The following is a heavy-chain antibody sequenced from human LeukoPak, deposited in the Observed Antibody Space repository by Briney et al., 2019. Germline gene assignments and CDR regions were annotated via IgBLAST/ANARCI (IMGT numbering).Heavy chain of an antibody. V-gene: IGHV1-8*01. D-gene: IGHD3-9*01. CDR1: GYTFTSYD. Sequence: ASVKVSCKASGYTFTSYDINWVRQATGQGLEWMGWMNPNSGNTGYAQKFQGRVIMTRNTSISTAYMELSRLRSDDTAVYYCARGFNDILTGYPYWGQGTLVTVSS. J-gene: IGHJ4*02. CDR2: MNPNSGNT. CDR3: ARGFNDILTGYPY.